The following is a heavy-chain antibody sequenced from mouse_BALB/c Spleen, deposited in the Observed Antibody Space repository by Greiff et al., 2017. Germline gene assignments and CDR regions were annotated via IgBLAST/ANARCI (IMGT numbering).Heavy chain of an antibody. V-gene: IGHV14-3*02. D-gene: IGHD3-1*01. CDR3: AKGTFNSFDY. CDR2: IDPANGNT. Sequence: EVQLQQSGAELVKPGASVKLSCTASGFTITDTYMHWVKQRPEQGLEWIGRIDPANGNTNYDPKFQGKATITADTSSNTAYLQLSSLTSEDTAVYYCAKGTFNSFDYWGQGTTLTVSS. J-gene: IGHJ2*01. CDR1: GFTITDTY.